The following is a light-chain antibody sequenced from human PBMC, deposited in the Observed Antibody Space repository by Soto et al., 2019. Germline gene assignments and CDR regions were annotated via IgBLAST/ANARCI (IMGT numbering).Light chain of an antibody. CDR3: QERSRWPPT. J-gene: IGKJ5*01. CDR1: QSVSSY. V-gene: IGKV3-11*01. Sequence: EIVLTQSPATLSLSPGERATLSCRASQSVSSYLAWSLQKPGQAPRLLIYDASDRATGIPARFRGSGSGTAFTLTISSLEPEDFALYYCQERSRWPPTFGQETRLEIK. CDR2: DAS.